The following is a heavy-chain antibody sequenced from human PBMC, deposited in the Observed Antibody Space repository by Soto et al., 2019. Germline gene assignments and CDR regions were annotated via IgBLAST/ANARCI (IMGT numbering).Heavy chain of an antibody. CDR3: AGAGGNCTNGVCYFDY. CDR1: GYTFTGYY. D-gene: IGHD2-8*01. Sequence: ASVKVSCKASGYTFTGYYMHWVRQAPGQGLEWMGWINPNSGGTNYAQKFQGWVTMTRDTSISTAYMELSRLRYDDTAVYYCAGAGGNCTNGVCYFDYWGQGTLVTVSS. J-gene: IGHJ4*02. CDR2: INPNSGGT. V-gene: IGHV1-2*04.